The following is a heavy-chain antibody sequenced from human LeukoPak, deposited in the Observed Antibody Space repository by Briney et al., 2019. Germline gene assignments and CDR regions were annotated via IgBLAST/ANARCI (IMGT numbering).Heavy chain of an antibody. CDR3: ARVHVRWGGYLFRGYY. Sequence: ASVKVSCKASGYTFTGYYMHWVRQAPGQGLEWMGWINPNSGGTNYAQKFQGRVTMTRDTSISTAYMELSRLRSDDTAVYYCARVHVRWGGYLFRGYYWGQGTLVTVSS. CDR1: GYTFTGYY. D-gene: IGHD3-3*01. V-gene: IGHV1-2*02. CDR2: INPNSGGT. J-gene: IGHJ4*02.